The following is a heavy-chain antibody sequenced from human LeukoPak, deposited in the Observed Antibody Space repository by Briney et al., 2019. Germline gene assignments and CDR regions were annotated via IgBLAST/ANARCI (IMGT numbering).Heavy chain of an antibody. Sequence: GGSLRLSCAASGFTFSSYAMSWVRQAPGKGLEWVSAISGSGGSTYYADSVKGRFTISRDNSKNTLYLQMNSLRAEDTAVYYCARVSRADDILTGYRHHNWFDPWGQGTLVTVSS. CDR2: ISGSGGST. J-gene: IGHJ5*02. CDR3: ARVSRADDILTGYRHHNWFDP. CDR1: GFTFSSYA. D-gene: IGHD3-9*01. V-gene: IGHV3-23*01.